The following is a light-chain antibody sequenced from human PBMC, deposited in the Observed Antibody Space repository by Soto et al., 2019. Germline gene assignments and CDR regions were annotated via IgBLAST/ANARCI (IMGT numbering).Light chain of an antibody. V-gene: IGKV1-39*01. CDR1: QSISSF. J-gene: IGKJ2*01. CDR2: AAS. CDR3: QQSYSTPYT. Sequence: DIQMTQSPSSLSASVGDRITITCRASQSISSFLNWYQQKPGKAPKLLIYAASRVQSGVPPRFSGSGSGTDFNLTISNLQPEDFATYYCQQSYSTPYTFGQGTKLEIK.